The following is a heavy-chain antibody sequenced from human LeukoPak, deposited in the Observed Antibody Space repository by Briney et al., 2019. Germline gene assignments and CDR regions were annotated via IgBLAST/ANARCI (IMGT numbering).Heavy chain of an antibody. J-gene: IGHJ5*02. CDR2: TYYRSTWYN. CDR3: ARKAARPGGWFDP. Sequence: SQTLSLTCAISGDSVSSNSAAWNWIRQSPSRGLEWLARTYYRSTWYNDYALSVKSRITINPDTSKNQFSLQLSSVTAADTAVYYCARKAARPGGWFDPWGQGTLVTVSS. CDR1: GDSVSSNSAA. V-gene: IGHV6-1*01. D-gene: IGHD6-6*01.